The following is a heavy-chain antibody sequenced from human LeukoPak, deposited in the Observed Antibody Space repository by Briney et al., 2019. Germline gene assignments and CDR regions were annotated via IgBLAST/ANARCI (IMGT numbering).Heavy chain of an antibody. CDR1: GGSISSGGYY. V-gene: IGHV4-30-2*01. D-gene: IGHD6-19*01. CDR2: IYHSGST. CDR3: ATSGYSSGLFHY. Sequence: SETLSLTCTVSGGSISSGGYYWSWIRRPPGKGLEWIGYIYHSGSTYYNPSPKSRVTISVDRSKNQFSLKLSSVTAADTAVYYCATSGYSSGLFHYWGQGTLVTVSS. J-gene: IGHJ4*02.